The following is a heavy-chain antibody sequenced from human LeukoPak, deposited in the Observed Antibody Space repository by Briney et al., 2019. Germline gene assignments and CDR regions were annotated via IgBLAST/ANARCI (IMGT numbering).Heavy chain of an antibody. CDR3: AKDSSGYSSAFDI. CDR1: GFTFSSYG. J-gene: IGHJ3*02. Sequence: GGSLRLSCAASGFTFSSYGMHWVRQAPGKGLEWVAVISYDGSNKYYADSVKGRFTISRDNSKNTLYLQMNRLRAEDTAVYFCAKDSSGYSSAFDIWGQGTMVTVSS. CDR2: ISYDGSNK. D-gene: IGHD3-22*01. V-gene: IGHV3-30*18.